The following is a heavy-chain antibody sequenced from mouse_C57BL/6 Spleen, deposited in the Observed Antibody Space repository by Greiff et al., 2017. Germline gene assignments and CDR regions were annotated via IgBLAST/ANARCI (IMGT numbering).Heavy chain of an antibody. CDR1: GFTFSSYA. Sequence: EVKLMESGEGLVKPGGSLKLSCAASGFTFSSYAMSWVRQTPEKRLEWVAYISSGGDYIYYADTVKGRFTISRDNARNTLYLQMSSLKSEDTAMYYCTREGPYGNYRIDYAMDYWGQGTSVTVSS. D-gene: IGHD2-1*01. J-gene: IGHJ4*01. CDR2: ISSGGDYI. CDR3: TREGPYGNYRIDYAMDY. V-gene: IGHV5-9-1*02.